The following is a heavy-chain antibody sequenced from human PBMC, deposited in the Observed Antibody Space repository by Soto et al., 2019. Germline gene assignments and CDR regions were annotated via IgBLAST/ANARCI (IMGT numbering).Heavy chain of an antibody. CDR2: ISSSSSTI. CDR1: GFTFSNSG. V-gene: IGHV3-48*02. J-gene: IGHJ4*02. D-gene: IGHD6-13*01. CDR3: ARDRGGAAATDY. Sequence: EVQLVESGGGLVQPGVSLRLSCAASGFTFSNSGMNWVRQAPGKGLEWVSYISSSSSTIRYADSVKGRFTISRDNAKNSLFLQRNSLRDEDTAVYYCARDRGGAAATDYWGQGTLVTVSS.